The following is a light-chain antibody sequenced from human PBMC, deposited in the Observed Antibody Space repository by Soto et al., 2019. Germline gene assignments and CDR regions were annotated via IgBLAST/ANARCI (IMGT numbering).Light chain of an antibody. CDR3: ATWDSSLSGGV. Sequence: QSVLTQPPSVSAAPGQRVTISCSGSSSNIENNYVSWYRQLPGTAPKLLIYENNKRPSGIPDRFSGSKSGTSATLGITGLETGDEADYYCATWDSSLSGGVFGTGTKLIVL. CDR1: SSNIENNY. J-gene: IGLJ1*01. V-gene: IGLV1-51*02. CDR2: ENN.